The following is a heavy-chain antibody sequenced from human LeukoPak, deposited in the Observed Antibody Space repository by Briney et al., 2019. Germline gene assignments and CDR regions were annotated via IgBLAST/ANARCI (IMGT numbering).Heavy chain of an antibody. Sequence: SETLSLTCTVSGGSISDYYWSWIRQPAGEGLEWIGSIYHNGSTYYNPSLKSRVTMSVDTSRNQFSLKLSSVTAADTAVYYCARGPPRDYVWGSYPHYFDYWGQGTLVTVSS. CDR2: IYHNGST. J-gene: IGHJ4*02. CDR3: ARGPPRDYVWGSYPHYFDY. V-gene: IGHV4-4*07. D-gene: IGHD3-16*02. CDR1: GGSISDYY.